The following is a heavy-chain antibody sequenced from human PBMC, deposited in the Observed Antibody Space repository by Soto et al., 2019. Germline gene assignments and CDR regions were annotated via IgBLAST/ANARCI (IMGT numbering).Heavy chain of an antibody. Sequence: EVQLVESGGGLVQPGGSLRLSCAASGFTFGTYWMTWVRQAPGKGLEWVANIIKDGSEKYYVDSVKGRFTISRDNAKNSLYLQMNSLRAEDTAVYYCASELTGTTWGNYWGQGTLVTVSS. CDR3: ASELTGTTWGNY. V-gene: IGHV3-7*01. D-gene: IGHD1-7*01. CDR2: IIKDGSEK. CDR1: GFTFGTYW. J-gene: IGHJ4*02.